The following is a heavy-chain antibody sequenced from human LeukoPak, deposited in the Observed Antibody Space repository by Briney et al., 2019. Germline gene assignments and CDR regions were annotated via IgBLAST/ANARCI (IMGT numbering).Heavy chain of an antibody. D-gene: IGHD3-16*01. J-gene: IGHJ4*02. CDR2: IYYSGTT. CDR1: DDSISSSSYY. CDR3: ARTRGSHIDY. V-gene: IGHV4-39*01. Sequence: SETLSLTCAVSDDSISSSSYYWGWIRQRPEEGLEWIGSIYYSGTTYYNPSLKSRVTISVDTSKNQFSLKLSSVTAADTAVYYCARTRGSHIDYWGQGTLVTVSS.